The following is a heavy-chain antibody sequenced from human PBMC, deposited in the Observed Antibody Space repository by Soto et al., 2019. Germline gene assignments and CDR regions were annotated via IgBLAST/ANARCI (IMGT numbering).Heavy chain of an antibody. CDR2: VSHDGTLY. J-gene: IGHJ4*02. V-gene: IGHV3-30*18. CDR3: VKARSYTWSFDY. Sequence: QVQLVESGGGVVQPGRSLRLSCSASGFIYSSCAMHWVRQVPGKGLEWLPVVSHDGTLYPYADSVKGRFTISRDNSRKMLHLQMNSLRPDDTAVYYCVKARSYTWSFDYWGQGTVVTVSS. D-gene: IGHD1-1*01. CDR1: GFIYSSCA.